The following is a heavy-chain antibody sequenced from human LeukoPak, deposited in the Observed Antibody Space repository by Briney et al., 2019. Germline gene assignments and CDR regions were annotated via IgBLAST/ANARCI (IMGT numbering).Heavy chain of an antibody. CDR2: ISANGGSP. CDR3: ARTELLYYFDY. J-gene: IGHJ4*02. Sequence: GGSLRLSCAASGFTFSGYAMSWVRQAPGKGLEWVSVISANGGSPYYADSVMGRFTISRDNSKNTLYLQMNSLRAEDTAVYYCARTELLYYFDYWGQGTLVTVSS. CDR1: GFTFSGYA. D-gene: IGHD1-7*01. V-gene: IGHV3-23*01.